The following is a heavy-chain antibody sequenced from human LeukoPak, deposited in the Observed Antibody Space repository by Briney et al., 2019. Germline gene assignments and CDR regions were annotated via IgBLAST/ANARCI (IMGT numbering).Heavy chain of an antibody. V-gene: IGHV4-59*08. CDR3: ARRWYYDFWSGSYYGMDV. Sequence: SETLSLTCTVSGGSISSYYWSWIRQSPGKGLEWIGYIYYSGSTNYNPSLKSRVTISVDTSKNQFSLKLSSVTAVDTAVYYCARRWYYDFWSGSYYGMDVWGQGTTVTVSS. J-gene: IGHJ6*02. CDR2: IYYSGST. D-gene: IGHD3-3*01. CDR1: GGSISSYY.